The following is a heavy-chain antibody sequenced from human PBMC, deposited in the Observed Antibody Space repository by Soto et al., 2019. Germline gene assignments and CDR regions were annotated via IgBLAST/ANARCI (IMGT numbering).Heavy chain of an antibody. CDR3: ASRHGDL. J-gene: IGHJ3*01. Sequence: QVQLQESGPGLVKPSETLSLTCTVSGDSISNYYWSWIRQPPGKGLEWIGYIYYSGSTNHNPSLTSRATSTVDTTKNQFALTLSSVTAADTAVYSCASRHGDLWGQGTMVTVSS. CDR2: IYYSGST. V-gene: IGHV4-59*08. CDR1: GDSISNYY.